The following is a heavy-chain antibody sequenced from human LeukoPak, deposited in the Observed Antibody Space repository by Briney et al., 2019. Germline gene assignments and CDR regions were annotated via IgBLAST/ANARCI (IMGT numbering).Heavy chain of an antibody. Sequence: SETLSLTCTVSGDSVSRSYWSWIRQPPGEGLEWIGYISTSGRTKYNPALKSRVTISVDASMNQFSLGLGSVTAADTAVYYCARHRENYYESSHMGFDPWGQGTLVTVSS. CDR2: ISTSGRT. CDR1: GDSVSRSY. V-gene: IGHV4-4*09. CDR3: ARHRENYYESSHMGFDP. J-gene: IGHJ5*02. D-gene: IGHD3-22*01.